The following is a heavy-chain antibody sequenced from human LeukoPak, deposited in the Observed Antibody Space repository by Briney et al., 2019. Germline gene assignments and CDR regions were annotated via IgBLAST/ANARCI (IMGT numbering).Heavy chain of an antibody. CDR3: AKGGEEIGSPDYFDY. D-gene: IGHD2/OR15-2a*01. CDR2: ISGSGRST. J-gene: IGHJ4*02. CDR1: GGSISSSSYY. Sequence: ETLSLTCTVSGGSISSSSYYWGWIRQPPGTGLEWVSGISGSGRSTYYADSVKGRFTISRDTSKNTLFLQMNSLRAEDTAVYYCAKGGEEIGSPDYFDYWGQGTLVTVSS. V-gene: IGHV3-23*01.